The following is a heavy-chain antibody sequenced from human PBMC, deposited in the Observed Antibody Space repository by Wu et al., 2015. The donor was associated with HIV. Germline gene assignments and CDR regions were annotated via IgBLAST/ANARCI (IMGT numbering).Heavy chain of an antibody. D-gene: IGHD5-18*01. CDR3: ARVSIQILLGSEYYNMDV. V-gene: IGHV1-2*02. CDR2: INADSGDI. CDR1: GYTFSDYN. Sequence: QVQLVQSGAEVKKPGASVKVSCKASGYTFSDYNIHWVRQAPGQGLEWMGWINADSGDIKYSQKFQGRVTVTRDTSISTAYMEMSRLRSDDTAVYYCARVSIQILLGSEYYNMDVVGERDHGHRLL. J-gene: IGHJ6*03.